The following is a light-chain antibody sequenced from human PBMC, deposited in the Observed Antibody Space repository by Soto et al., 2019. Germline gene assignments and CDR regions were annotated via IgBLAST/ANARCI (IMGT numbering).Light chain of an antibody. CDR2: GAS. V-gene: IGKV3-20*01. Sequence: EIVLTQSPGTLSVSPGERVTLSCRASENIKNNYVAWYQHKPGQAPRLLIYGASNRATGIPDRFTGSGSGTDFALTISRLGPEDFAVYYCQQCGTSLWTFGQGTQVEVK. CDR3: QQCGTSLWT. CDR1: ENIKNNY. J-gene: IGKJ1*01.